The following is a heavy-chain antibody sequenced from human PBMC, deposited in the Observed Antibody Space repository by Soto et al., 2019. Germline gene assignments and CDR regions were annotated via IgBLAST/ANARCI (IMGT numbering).Heavy chain of an antibody. Sequence: GGSLRLSCAVSGFTFTSYSMSWVRQAPGEGLEWVANIRQDGHAKYYVDSVRGRFTISRDNAQNSLYLQMDSLRAEDTAMYYRVSDLPRYCNTNDCDYDFDFWGQGTLVTVSS. CDR2: IRQDGHAK. CDR3: VSDLPRYCNTNDCDYDFDF. D-gene: IGHD2-15*01. V-gene: IGHV3-7*03. CDR1: GFTFTSYS. J-gene: IGHJ4*02.